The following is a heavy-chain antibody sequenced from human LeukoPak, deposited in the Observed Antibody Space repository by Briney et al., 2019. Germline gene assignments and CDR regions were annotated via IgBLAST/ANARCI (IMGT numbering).Heavy chain of an antibody. V-gene: IGHV3-15*01. CDR1: GFTFSNAW. D-gene: IGHD6-19*01. CDR3: TTSLAVAGTEFDY. J-gene: IGHJ4*02. Sequence: GGSLRLSCAASGFTFSNAWMSWVRQAPGKGLEWVGRIKSKTDGGTTDYAAPVKGGFTISRDDSKNTLYLQMNSLKTEDTAVYYCTTSLAVAGTEFDYWGQGTLVTVSS. CDR2: IKSKTDGGTT.